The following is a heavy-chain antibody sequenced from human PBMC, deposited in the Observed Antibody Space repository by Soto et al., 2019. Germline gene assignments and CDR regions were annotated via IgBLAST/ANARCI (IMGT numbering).Heavy chain of an antibody. CDR2: ISYDGSNK. J-gene: IGHJ4*02. CDR1: GFTFSSYG. V-gene: IGHV3-30*18. Sequence: GGSLRLSCAASGFTFSSYGMHWVRQAPGKGLEWVAVISYDGSNKYYADSVKGRFTISRDNSKNTLYLQMNSLRAEDTAVYYCAKSQVGLGYFDYWGQGTLVTVSS. D-gene: IGHD1-26*01. CDR3: AKSQVGLGYFDY.